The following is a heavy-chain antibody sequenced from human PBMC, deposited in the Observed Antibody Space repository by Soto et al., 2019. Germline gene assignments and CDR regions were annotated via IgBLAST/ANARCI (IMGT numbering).Heavy chain of an antibody. CDR3: ARDPVDLFGYMDV. D-gene: IGHD6-25*01. J-gene: IGHJ6*02. CDR2: IIPLLRTV. Sequence: ASVKVSCKSSGGTFGSYSITWVRQAPGQRLEWMGEIIPLLRTVNYAQKFQDRVTITGDRSTSTVYMALSSLRSDDTAVYYCARDPVDLFGYMDVWGQGTTVTVSS. V-gene: IGHV1-69*08. CDR1: GGTFGSYS.